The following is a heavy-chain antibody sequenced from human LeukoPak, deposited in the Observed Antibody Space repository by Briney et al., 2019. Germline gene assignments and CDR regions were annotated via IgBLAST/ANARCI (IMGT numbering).Heavy chain of an antibody. CDR2: IYYSGST. V-gene: IGHV4-59*01. CDR1: GGSISSYY. J-gene: IGHJ4*02. Sequence: SETLSLTCTVSGGSISSYYWSWIRQPPGKGLEWMGYIYYSGSTNYNPSLKSRVTISVDTSKNQFSLKVSSVTAADTAVYYCARVRSYVTAAGRAYYFDYWGQGTLVTASS. CDR3: ARVRSYVTAAGRAYYFDY. D-gene: IGHD6-13*01.